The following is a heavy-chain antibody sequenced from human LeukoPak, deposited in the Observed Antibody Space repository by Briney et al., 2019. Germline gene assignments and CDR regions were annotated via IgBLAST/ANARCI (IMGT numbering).Heavy chain of an antibody. CDR1: GYIFSDYY. D-gene: IGHD3-16*01. V-gene: IGHV1-2*02. Sequence: ASVTVSCKASGYIFSDYYIHWVRQAPGQGLEWMAWLNPDSGGINYAQKFQGRVAMTWDTSIRTAYMELSGLRSDDTALYYCARVSLGGFDYWGQGTLVTVSS. J-gene: IGHJ4*02. CDR2: LNPDSGGI. CDR3: ARVSLGGFDY.